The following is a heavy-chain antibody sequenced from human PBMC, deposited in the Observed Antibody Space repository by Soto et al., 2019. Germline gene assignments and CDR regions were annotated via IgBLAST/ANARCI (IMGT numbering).Heavy chain of an antibody. V-gene: IGHV1-18*01. CDR3: ARDYSDNDKSPAY. D-gene: IGHD5-12*01. CDR1: GYTFSNYG. CDR2: ISAYNGAT. Sequence: GASVKVSCKASGYTFSNYGFSWVRQAPGQGLEWMGWISAYNGATNSAQKLQGRVTMTTDTSANTAYMELRSLRSDDTAVYFCARDYSDNDKSPAYWGQGTLVTVSS. J-gene: IGHJ4*02.